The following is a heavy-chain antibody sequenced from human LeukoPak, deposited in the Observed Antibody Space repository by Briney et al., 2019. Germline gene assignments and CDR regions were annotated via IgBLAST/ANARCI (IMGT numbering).Heavy chain of an antibody. J-gene: IGHJ2*01. CDR1: GGSISSYY. CDR2: IYYSGST. D-gene: IGHD2-21*02. Sequence: PSETLSLTCTVSGGSISSYYWSWIRQPPGKGLEWIGYIYYSGSTNYNPSLKSRVTISVDTSKNQFSLKPSSVTAADTAVYYCARDRGDDNWYFDLWGRGTLVTVSS. V-gene: IGHV4-59*01. CDR3: ARDRGDDNWYFDL.